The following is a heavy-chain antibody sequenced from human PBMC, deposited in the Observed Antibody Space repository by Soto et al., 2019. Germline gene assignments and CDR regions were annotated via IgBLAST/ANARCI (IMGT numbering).Heavy chain of an antibody. V-gene: IGHV1-69*13. CDR1: GGTFSSYA. CDR3: ARSGAPITMVRGVIDHYYGMDV. Sequence: SVKVSCKASGGTFSSYAISWVRQAPGQGLEWMGGIIPIFGTANYAQKFQGRVTITADESTSTAYMELSSLRSEDTAVYYCARSGAPITMVRGVIDHYYGMDVWGQGTTVTVSS. CDR2: IIPIFGTA. J-gene: IGHJ6*02. D-gene: IGHD3-10*01.